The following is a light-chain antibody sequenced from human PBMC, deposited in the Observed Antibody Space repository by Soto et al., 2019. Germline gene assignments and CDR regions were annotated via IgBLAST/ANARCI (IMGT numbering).Light chain of an antibody. CDR1: QGINSY. V-gene: IGKV1-5*03. CDR3: QQYNTYST. Sequence: DIQLTQSPSFLSASVGDRVTVTCRASQGINSYLAWYQQKPGKAPKLLIYKASSLESGVPSRFSGSGSGTEFTLTISSLQPDDFATYYCQQYNTYSTFGQGTRLEIK. CDR2: KAS. J-gene: IGKJ5*01.